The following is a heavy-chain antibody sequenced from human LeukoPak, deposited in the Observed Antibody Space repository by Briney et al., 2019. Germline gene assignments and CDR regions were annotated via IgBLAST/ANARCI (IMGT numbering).Heavy chain of an antibody. CDR2: ISSSGSTI. V-gene: IGHV3-11*01. J-gene: IGHJ4*02. Sequence: NPGGSLRLSCAASGFTFSDYYMSWIRQAPGKGLEWVSYISSSGSTIYYADSVKGRFTITRDNAKNSLYLQMNSLRAEDTAVYYCARGGYDYVWGSYHSPSSDYWGQGTLVTVSS. CDR3: ARGGYDYVWGSYHSPSSDY. D-gene: IGHD3-16*02. CDR1: GFTFSDYY.